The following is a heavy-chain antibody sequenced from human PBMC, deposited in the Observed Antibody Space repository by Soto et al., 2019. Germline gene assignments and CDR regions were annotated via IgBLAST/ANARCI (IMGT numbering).Heavy chain of an antibody. D-gene: IGHD3-3*01. CDR1: GFTVSDHY. CDR3: ARENRSGPYYYGKDL. J-gene: IGHJ6*02. Sequence: EVQLVESGGGFVQPGGSLRLSCAASGFTVSDHYMAWVRQAPRKGLERVGRTRNKGNSYTTEYAAFVRGRCAISRDDSKNSLYLQMTSLKTENTAVYYCARENRSGPYYYGKDLWGEGTTVTVT. V-gene: IGHV3-72*01. CDR2: TRNKGNSYTT.